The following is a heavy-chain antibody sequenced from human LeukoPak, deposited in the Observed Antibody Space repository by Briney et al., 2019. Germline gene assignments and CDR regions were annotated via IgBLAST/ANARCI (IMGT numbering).Heavy chain of an antibody. CDR1: GGSISSSNW. CDR3: ARELDGICGPELFFDY. J-gene: IGHJ4*02. Sequence: PSETLSLTSTVSGGSISSSNWWRWVRQPPGKGLEWIGEFYHSGSTNYNPSLKSPVTISVDKSKAQFALKLSSVNAADTAVYYCARELDGICGPELFFDYWGQGTLVTVSS. CDR2: FYHSGST. D-gene: IGHD3-10*01. V-gene: IGHV4-4*02.